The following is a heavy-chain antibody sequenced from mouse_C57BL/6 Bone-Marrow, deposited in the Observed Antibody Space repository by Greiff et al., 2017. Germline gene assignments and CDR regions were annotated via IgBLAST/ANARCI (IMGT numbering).Heavy chain of an antibody. Sequence: QVQLQQPGAELVKPGASVKMSCKASGYTFTSYWITWVKQRPGQGLEWIGDIYPGSGSTNYNETFKSKATLTVYTSSSTAYMQLSSLTSEDSAVYYCARWVLRLDYAMDYWGQGTSVTVSS. D-gene: IGHD2-3*01. CDR3: ARWVLRLDYAMDY. J-gene: IGHJ4*01. V-gene: IGHV1-55*01. CDR2: IYPGSGST. CDR1: GYTFTSYW.